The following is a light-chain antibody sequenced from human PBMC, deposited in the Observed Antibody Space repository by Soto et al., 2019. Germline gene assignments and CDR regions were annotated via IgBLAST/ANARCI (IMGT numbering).Light chain of an antibody. Sequence: EIALTQSPGTLSLSPGERATLSCRASQSVTANYLAWYQQKPGQAPRLLIYAASIGATGIPDRFSGSGSGTEFTLTISRLEPDDFAVYYCLQYGIPLWTFGLWTKVEIK. CDR3: LQYGIPLWT. V-gene: IGKV3-20*01. J-gene: IGKJ1*01. CDR2: AAS. CDR1: QSVTANY.